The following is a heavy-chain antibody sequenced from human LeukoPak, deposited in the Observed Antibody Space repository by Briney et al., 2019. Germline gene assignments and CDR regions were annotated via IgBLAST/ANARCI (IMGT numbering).Heavy chain of an antibody. Sequence: PGGSLRLSCAASGVTLSDHHMDWVRQAPGRGLEWGGRTRDKARGYTTESAASVEGRFTISRDESKTLVYLQMNSLKTEDTAVYFCASDGAAGNNSAFDIWGQGTVVTVSS. CDR2: TRDKARGYTT. D-gene: IGHD6-13*01. CDR3: ASDGAAGNNSAFDI. CDR1: GVTLSDHH. V-gene: IGHV3-72*01. J-gene: IGHJ3*02.